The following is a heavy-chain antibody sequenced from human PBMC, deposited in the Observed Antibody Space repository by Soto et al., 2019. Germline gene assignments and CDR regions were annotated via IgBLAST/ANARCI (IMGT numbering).Heavy chain of an antibody. D-gene: IGHD3-22*01. CDR1: GGSISSGDYY. Sequence: PSETLSLTCTVSGGSISSGDYYWSWIRQPPGKGLEWIGDIYYSGSTYYTSSLKSRVTISVDTSKNQFSLKLSSVTAADTAVYFCARRTYYDSKSFDNWGQGTLVTVSS. CDR3: ARRTYYDSKSFDN. V-gene: IGHV4-30-4*01. CDR2: IYYSGST. J-gene: IGHJ4*02.